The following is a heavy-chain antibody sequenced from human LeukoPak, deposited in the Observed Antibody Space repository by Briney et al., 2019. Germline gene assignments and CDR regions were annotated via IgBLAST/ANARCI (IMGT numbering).Heavy chain of an antibody. CDR1: GYSFTSYW. CDR3: ARPGSSPHDAFDI. V-gene: IGHV5-51*01. D-gene: IGHD1-1*01. Sequence: GESLRISCKGSGYSFTSYWIGWVRQMPGKGLEWMGIIYPGDSDTRYSPSFQGQVTISADKSISTAYLQWSSLKASDTAMYYCARPGSSPHDAFDIWGQGTMVTVSS. J-gene: IGHJ3*02. CDR2: IYPGDSDT.